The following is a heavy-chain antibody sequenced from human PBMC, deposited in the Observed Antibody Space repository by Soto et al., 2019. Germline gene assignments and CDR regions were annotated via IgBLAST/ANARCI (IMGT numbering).Heavy chain of an antibody. D-gene: IGHD1-26*01. CDR1: GFTFSSYG. Sequence: QVQLVESGGGVVQPGRSLRLSCAAPGFTFSSYGMHWVRQAPGKGLEWVAIISYDGSNTYYADSVKGRFTISRDNSKNTLYLQTTSIRAEDTSVYYCAKEGGLSGSYYISSSYYFDYWGQGTLVTVSS. J-gene: IGHJ4*02. CDR3: AKEGGLSGSYYISSSYYFDY. CDR2: ISYDGSNT. V-gene: IGHV3-30*18.